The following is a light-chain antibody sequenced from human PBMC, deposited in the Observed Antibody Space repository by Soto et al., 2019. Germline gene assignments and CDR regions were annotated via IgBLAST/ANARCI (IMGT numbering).Light chain of an antibody. CDR1: ETVSSSF. J-gene: IGKJ5*01. CDR2: GAS. V-gene: IGKV3-20*01. Sequence: IEVKLTRSALRWSPGERGTLSCTFSETVSSSFLAWYQRKPCQAPRLFIYGASSRATGIPDRFSGSGSRTDYTLSIGRLQPEDFAVYNCEEYGTLAMTFGQGTRLEIK. CDR3: EEYGTLAMT.